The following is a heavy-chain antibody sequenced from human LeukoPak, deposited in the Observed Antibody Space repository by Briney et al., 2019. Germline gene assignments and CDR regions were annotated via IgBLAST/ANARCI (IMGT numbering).Heavy chain of an antibody. CDR3: ARDQDWNDRGGLDY. D-gene: IGHD1-1*01. Sequence: GGSLRLSCAASGFTFSSYEMNWVRQAPGKGLEWVSYISSSGSTIYYADSVKGRFTISRDNARNSLYLQMNSLKAEDTAVYYCARDQDWNDRGGLDYWGQGTLVTVSS. V-gene: IGHV3-48*03. J-gene: IGHJ4*02. CDR1: GFTFSSYE. CDR2: ISSSGSTI.